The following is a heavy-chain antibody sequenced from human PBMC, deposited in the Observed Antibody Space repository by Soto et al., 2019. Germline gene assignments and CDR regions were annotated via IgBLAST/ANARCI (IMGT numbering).Heavy chain of an antibody. Sequence: ASVKVSCKVSGYTLTELSMHWVRQAPGKGLEWTGGFDPEDGETIYAQKFQGRVTMTEDTSTDTAYMELSSLRSEDTAVYYCATDRMAAMGYYYYGMDVWGQGTTVTVSS. CDR2: FDPEDGET. D-gene: IGHD2-2*01. CDR3: ATDRMAAMGYYYYGMDV. J-gene: IGHJ6*02. CDR1: GYTLTELS. V-gene: IGHV1-24*01.